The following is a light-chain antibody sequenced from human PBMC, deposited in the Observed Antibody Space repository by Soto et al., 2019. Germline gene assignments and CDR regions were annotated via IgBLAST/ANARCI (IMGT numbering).Light chain of an antibody. CDR2: AAS. CDR1: QGISNF. CDR3: QQRSNWPPSIT. J-gene: IGKJ5*01. Sequence: DIQMTQSPSSLSACVGDRVTITCESSQGISNFLAWYQQKPGKVPKLLIYAASTLQSGVPSRFSGSGSGTDFTLTISSLQPEDVAVYYCQQRSNWPPSITFGQGTRLEIK. V-gene: IGKV1-27*01.